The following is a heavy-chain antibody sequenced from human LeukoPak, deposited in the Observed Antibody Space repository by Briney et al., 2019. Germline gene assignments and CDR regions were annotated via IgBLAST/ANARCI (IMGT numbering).Heavy chain of an antibody. CDR2: IYHSGST. CDR3: ARELTGDRYYYYMDV. D-gene: IGHD7-27*01. Sequence: SGTLSLTCAVSGGSISSNNWWSWVRQTPVKGLEWIGEIYHSGSTNYNPSLKSRVTILVDKPKSQFSLKLSSVTAADTAVYYCARELTGDRYYYYMDVWGKGTTVTVSS. J-gene: IGHJ6*03. V-gene: IGHV4-4*02. CDR1: GGSISSNNW.